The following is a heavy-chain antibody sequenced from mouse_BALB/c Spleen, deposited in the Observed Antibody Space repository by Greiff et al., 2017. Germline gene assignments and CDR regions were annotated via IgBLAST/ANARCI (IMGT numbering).Heavy chain of an antibody. D-gene: IGHD2-10*01. Sequence: DVMLVESGGGLVQPGGSRKLSCAASGFTFSDYGMAWVRQAPGKGPEWVAFISNLAYSIYYADTVTGRFTISRENAKNTLYLEMSSLRSEDTAMYYCAREGAYYGNLMDYWGQGTSVTVSS. CDR3: AREGAYYGNLMDY. CDR2: ISNLAYSI. J-gene: IGHJ4*01. V-gene: IGHV5-15*02. CDR1: GFTFSDYG.